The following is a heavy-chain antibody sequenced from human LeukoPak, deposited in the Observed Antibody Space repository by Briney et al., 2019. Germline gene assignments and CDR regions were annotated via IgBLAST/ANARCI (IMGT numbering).Heavy chain of an antibody. V-gene: IGHV5-51*01. CDR2: LHPGDSRN. J-gene: IGHJ4*02. CDR3: ARLTYYGPTHYFDY. CDR1: GYTFTNDY. D-gene: IGHD3-10*01. Sequence: GESLKISCKGSGYTFTNDYIGWVRQLPGKGLEWMGILHPGDSRNKYSPSFEGQVTISADKSISTAYLQWSSLKASDTAVYYCARLTYYGPTHYFDYWGQGTLVTVSS.